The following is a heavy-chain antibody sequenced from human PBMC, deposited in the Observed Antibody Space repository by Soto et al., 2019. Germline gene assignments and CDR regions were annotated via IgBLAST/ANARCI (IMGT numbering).Heavy chain of an antibody. CDR1: GYSFTSYW. J-gene: IGHJ5*02. V-gene: IGHV5-10-1*03. D-gene: IGHD2-2*01. Sequence: EVQLVQSGAEVKKPGESLRISCKGSGYSFTSYWISWVRQMPGKGLEWMGRIDPSDSYTNYSPSFQGHVTISADKSISTAYLQWSSLKASDTAMYYCARHPAPPEIVVVPAAKGLWWFDPWGQGTLVTVSS. CDR2: IDPSDSYT. CDR3: ARHPAPPEIVVVPAAKGLWWFDP.